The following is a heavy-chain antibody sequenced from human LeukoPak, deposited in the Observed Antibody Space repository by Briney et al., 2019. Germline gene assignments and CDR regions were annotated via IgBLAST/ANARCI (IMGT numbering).Heavy chain of an antibody. D-gene: IGHD1-26*01. CDR1: GGTFSSYA. J-gene: IGHJ4*02. Sequence: GASVKVSCKASGGTFSSYAISWVRQAPGQGLEWMGRIIPILGIANYAQKFQGRVTITADKSTSTAYMELSSLRSEDTAVYYCATDTPGSGTYGFDYWGQGTLVTVSP. CDR3: ATDTPGSGTYGFDY. V-gene: IGHV1-69*04. CDR2: IIPILGIA.